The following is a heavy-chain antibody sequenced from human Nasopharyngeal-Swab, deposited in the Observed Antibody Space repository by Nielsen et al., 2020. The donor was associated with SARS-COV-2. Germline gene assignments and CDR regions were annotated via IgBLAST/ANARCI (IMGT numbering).Heavy chain of an antibody. D-gene: IGHD6-13*01. CDR1: GYARTELS. CDR2: FDPEDGET. J-gene: IGHJ4*02. CDR3: AFRWWRSSWYGDY. Sequence: AGDKVACKVYGYARTELSMHWVRQAPGKGLEWMGGFDPEDGETIYAQKFQGRVTMTEDTSTDTAYMELGSLRSEDTAVYYCAFRWWRSSWYGDYWGQGTLVTVSS. V-gene: IGHV1-24*01.